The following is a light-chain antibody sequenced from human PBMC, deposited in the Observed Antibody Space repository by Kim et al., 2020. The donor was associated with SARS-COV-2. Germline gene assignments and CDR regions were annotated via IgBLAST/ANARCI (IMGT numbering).Light chain of an antibody. V-gene: IGLV6-57*03. CDR3: QSYDNDGNQV. CDR1: SGTILSNY. Sequence: KTVTISCTRSSGTILSNYVQWYQQRPGSAPIAVVFEDSERPSGVPARFSGSVDSSSNSASLTISGLKTEDEVDYYCQSYDNDGNQVFGGGTQLTVL. J-gene: IGLJ3*02. CDR2: EDS.